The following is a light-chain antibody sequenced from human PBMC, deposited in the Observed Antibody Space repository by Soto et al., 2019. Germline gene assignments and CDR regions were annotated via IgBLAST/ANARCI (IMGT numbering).Light chain of an antibody. CDR1: QRVGTY. Sequence: PGDRATLSCRASQRVGTYLAWYQHNPGQAPRLLIYDASNRATGIPARFSGSGSGTDFTLTISSPEPEDFAVYYCQQRYNWPNTFGQGTKLEIK. V-gene: IGKV3-11*01. CDR3: QQRYNWPNT. CDR2: DAS. J-gene: IGKJ2*01.